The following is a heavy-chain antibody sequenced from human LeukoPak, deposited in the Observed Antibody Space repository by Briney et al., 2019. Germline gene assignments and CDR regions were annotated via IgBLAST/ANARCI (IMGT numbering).Heavy chain of an antibody. CDR3: TTDEGLGEFDY. Sequence: GGSLRLSCATSGFTFSNAWMSWVRQAPGKGLEWVGRIKSKTDGGTTDYATPVKGRFTISRVDSKNTLYLQMNSLKTEDTAVYYCTTDEGLGEFDYWGQGTLVTVSS. D-gene: IGHD3/OR15-3a*01. CDR1: GFTFSNAW. CDR2: IKSKTDGGTT. V-gene: IGHV3-15*01. J-gene: IGHJ4*02.